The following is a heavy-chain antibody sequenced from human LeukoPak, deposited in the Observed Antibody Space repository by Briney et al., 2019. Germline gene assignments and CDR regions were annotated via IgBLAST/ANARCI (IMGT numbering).Heavy chain of an antibody. CDR3: ARAWGSADY. J-gene: IGHJ4*02. CDR2: ISGGGETI. V-gene: IGHV3-11*01. CDR1: KSIFSDYY. Sequence: GGSLRLSCAASKSIFSDYYMSWIRQAPGKGLEWLSYISGGGETIYYADSVKGRFTISRDNAKNSLYLQMNSLRAEDTAVYYCARAWGSADYWGQGTQVTVSS. D-gene: IGHD7-27*01.